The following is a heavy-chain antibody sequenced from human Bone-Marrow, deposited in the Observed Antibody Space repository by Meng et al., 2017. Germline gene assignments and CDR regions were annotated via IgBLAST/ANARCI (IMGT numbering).Heavy chain of an antibody. CDR3: HAVAGLFDY. V-gene: IGHV4-59*01. CDR2: IYYSGST. CDR1: GGSFSGYY. D-gene: IGHD6-19*01. Sequence: SETLSLTCAVYGGSFSGYYWSWIRQPPGKGLEWIGYIYYSGSTNYNPSLKSRVTISVDTSKNQFSLKLSSVTAADTAVYYCHAVAGLFDYWGQGTLVTVS. J-gene: IGHJ4*02.